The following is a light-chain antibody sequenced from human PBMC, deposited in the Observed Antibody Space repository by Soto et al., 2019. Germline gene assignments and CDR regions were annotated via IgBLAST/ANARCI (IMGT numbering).Light chain of an antibody. CDR3: XXXXXXPPXT. J-gene: IGKJ1*01. Sequence: VMTQSPATLSLSPGERATLSCRASQSIGSDLAWYQQKPGQTPRLLIFGASARATGIPARFTGSGSGTQFXXTISSXXSEXFAVXXXXXXXXXPPXTFGQGTKVEIK. CDR1: QSIGSD. V-gene: IGKV3-15*01. CDR2: GAS.